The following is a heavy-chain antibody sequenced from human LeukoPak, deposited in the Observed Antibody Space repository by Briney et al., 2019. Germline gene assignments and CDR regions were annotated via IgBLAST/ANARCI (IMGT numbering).Heavy chain of an antibody. Sequence: GRSLRLSCAASGFTFDDYAMHWVRQAPGKGLEWVSGISWNSGSIGYADSVKGRFTISRDNSKNTLYLQMNSLRAEDTAVYYCAKGVVATSRRDGMDVWGQGTTVTVSS. CDR3: AKGVVATSRRDGMDV. CDR2: ISWNSGSI. J-gene: IGHJ6*02. CDR1: GFTFDDYA. V-gene: IGHV3-9*01. D-gene: IGHD5-12*01.